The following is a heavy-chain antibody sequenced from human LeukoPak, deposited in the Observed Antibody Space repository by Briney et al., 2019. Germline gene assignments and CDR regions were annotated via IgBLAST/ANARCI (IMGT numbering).Heavy chain of an antibody. D-gene: IGHD3-22*01. V-gene: IGHV4-34*01. CDR1: GGSFSGYY. Sequence: SETLSLTCAVYGGSFSGYYWSWIRQPPGKGLEWIGEINHSGSTNYNPSLKGRVTISVDTSKNQFSLKLSSVTAADTAVYYCARENPRGYYDSSGYSGYWGQGTLVTVSS. CDR2: INHSGST. J-gene: IGHJ4*02. CDR3: ARENPRGYYDSSGYSGY.